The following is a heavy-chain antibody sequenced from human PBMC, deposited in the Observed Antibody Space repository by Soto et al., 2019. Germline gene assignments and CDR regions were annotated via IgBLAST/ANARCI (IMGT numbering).Heavy chain of an antibody. J-gene: IGHJ4*02. CDR1: GFTFTTYA. D-gene: IGHD6-13*01. CDR3: ARGSAAAGPYYFDY. Sequence: QVHLVQSGAEEKKPGASVRVSCKASGFTFTTYAIHWVRQAPGQRLEWMGWINAGNGATKYSQNFQDRVTVARDTSANAAFMELSGLRSEDTSLYYCARGSAAAGPYYFDYWAQGTLVTVSS. CDR2: INAGNGAT. V-gene: IGHV1-3*05.